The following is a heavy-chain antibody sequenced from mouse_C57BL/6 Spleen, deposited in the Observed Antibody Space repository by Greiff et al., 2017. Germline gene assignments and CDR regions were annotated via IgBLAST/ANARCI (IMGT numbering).Heavy chain of an antibody. V-gene: IGHV1-59*01. CDR2: IDPSDSYT. CDR1: GYTFTSYW. Sequence: QVQLQQPGAELVRPGTSVKLSCKASGYTFTSYWMHWVKQRPGKGLEWIGVIDPSDSYTNYNQKFKGKATLTVDTSSSTAYMQLTSLTSEDSAVYYCASGYLRPAWFAYWGQGTLVTVSA. D-gene: IGHD5-1*01. J-gene: IGHJ3*01. CDR3: ASGYLRPAWFAY.